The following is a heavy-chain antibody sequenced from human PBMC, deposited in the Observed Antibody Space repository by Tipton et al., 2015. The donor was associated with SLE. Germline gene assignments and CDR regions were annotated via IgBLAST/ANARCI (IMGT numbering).Heavy chain of an antibody. V-gene: IGHV4-59*01. CDR3: ARGPPASIAVAGTGHFDY. D-gene: IGHD6-19*01. CDR1: GFTFSNAW. J-gene: IGHJ4*02. CDR2: IYYSGST. Sequence: LRLSCAASGFTFSNAWMTWVRQAPGKGLEWIGYIYYSGSTNYNPSLKSRVTISVDTSKNQFSLKLSSVTAADTAVYYCARGPPASIAVAGTGHFDYWGQGTLVTVSS.